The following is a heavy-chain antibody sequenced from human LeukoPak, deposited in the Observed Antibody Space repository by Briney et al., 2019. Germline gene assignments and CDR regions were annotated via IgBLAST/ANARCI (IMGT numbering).Heavy chain of an antibody. CDR1: GFTFSHYA. J-gene: IGHJ6*02. CDR3: ARGGGLDV. V-gene: IGHV3-23*01. D-gene: IGHD3-16*01. CDR2: ISGSASNKYYA. Sequence: GGSLRLSCAASGFTFSHYAMSWVRQAPGKGLEWVSVISGSASNKYYADYADSVKGRFSISRDNSKNSLYLQMSNLRAEDTAVYFCARGGGLDVWGQGATVTVSS.